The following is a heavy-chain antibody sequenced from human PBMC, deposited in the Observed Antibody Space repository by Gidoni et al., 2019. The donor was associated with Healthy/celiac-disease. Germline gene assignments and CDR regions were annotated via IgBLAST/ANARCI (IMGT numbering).Heavy chain of an antibody. Sequence: QVQPQDSCPGLVQPSETLSLTSTVSGGSIRSHSWSWIRQPAGKGLEWIGRIYTSGSTNYNPSLRSRVTMSVDTAKNQFSLKLSSVTAADTAVYYCARGDGYDNYFDYWGQGTLVTVSS. CDR3: ARGDGYDNYFDY. D-gene: IGHD5-12*01. CDR2: IYTSGST. J-gene: IGHJ4*02. V-gene: IGHV4-4*07. CDR1: GGSIRSHS.